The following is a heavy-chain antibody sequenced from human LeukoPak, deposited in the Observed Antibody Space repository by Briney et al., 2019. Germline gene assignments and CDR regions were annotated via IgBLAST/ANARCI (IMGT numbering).Heavy chain of an antibody. D-gene: IGHD5-24*01. CDR1: GGTFSSYA. CDR3: ARVGRRDGYNSDY. J-gene: IGHJ4*02. V-gene: IGHV1-69*04. CDR2: IIPILGIA. Sequence: VKVSCKASGGTFSSYAISWVRQAPGQGLEWMGRIIPILGIANYAQKFQGRVTITADKSTSTAYMELSSLRSEDTAVYYCARVGRRDGYNSDYWGQGTLVTVSS.